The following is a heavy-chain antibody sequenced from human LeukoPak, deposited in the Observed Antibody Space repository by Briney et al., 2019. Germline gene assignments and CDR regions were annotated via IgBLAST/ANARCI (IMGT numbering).Heavy chain of an antibody. D-gene: IGHD3-22*01. CDR1: GFTFSSYG. CDR2: ISYDGSNK. Sequence: GGSLRLSCAASGFTFSSYGMHWVRQAPGKGLEWVAVISYDGSNKYYADSVKGRFTISRDNSKNTLYLQMNSLRAEDTAVYYCAKADYYDSSGHDYWGQGTLVTVSS. J-gene: IGHJ4*02. V-gene: IGHV3-30*18. CDR3: AKADYYDSSGHDY.